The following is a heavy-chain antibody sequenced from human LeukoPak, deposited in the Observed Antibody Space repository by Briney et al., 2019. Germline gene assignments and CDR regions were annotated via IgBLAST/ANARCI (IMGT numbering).Heavy chain of an antibody. CDR3: AREIYSSSWYPSYYYYYYMDV. CDR2: IYTSGST. V-gene: IGHV4-4*07. J-gene: IGHJ6*03. CDR1: GGSISSYY. Sequence: SETLSLTCTVSGGSISSYYWSWIRQPAGKGLEWIGRIYTSGSTNYNPSLKSRVTISIDTSKNQFSLKLSSVTAADTAVYYCAREIYSSSWYPSYYYYYYMDVWGKGTTVTISS. D-gene: IGHD6-13*01.